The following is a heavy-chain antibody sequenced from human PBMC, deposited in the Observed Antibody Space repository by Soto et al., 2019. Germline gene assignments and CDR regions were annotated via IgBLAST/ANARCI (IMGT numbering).Heavy chain of an antibody. J-gene: IGHJ5*02. Sequence: GGSLRLSCAASGFTFSSYSMNWVRQAPGKGLEWVSSISSSSSYIYYADSVKGRFTISRDNAKNSLYLQMNSLRAEDTAVYYCARGSIAAAGPWFDPWGQGTLVTV. CDR1: GFTFSSYS. CDR2: ISSSSSYI. CDR3: ARGSIAAAGPWFDP. V-gene: IGHV3-21*01. D-gene: IGHD6-13*01.